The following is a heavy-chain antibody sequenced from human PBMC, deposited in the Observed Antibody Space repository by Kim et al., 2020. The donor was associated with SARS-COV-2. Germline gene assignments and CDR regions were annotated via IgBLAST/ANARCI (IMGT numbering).Heavy chain of an antibody. CDR3: ANYGITSR. D-gene: IGHD1-20*01. J-gene: IGHJ4*02. CDR1: GFEFKTYV. CDR2: IIGGGGVT. V-gene: IGHV3-23*01. Sequence: GGSLRLSCAASGFEFKTYVMSWVRQVPGKGLEWISAIIGGGGVTYYADSVKGRFTISRDNSQNILYLQMDNLRAEDTALYYCANYGITSRWGQGTLVTVS.